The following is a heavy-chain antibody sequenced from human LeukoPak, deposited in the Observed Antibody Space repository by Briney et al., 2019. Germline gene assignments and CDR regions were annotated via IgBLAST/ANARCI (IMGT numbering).Heavy chain of an antibody. D-gene: IGHD6-19*01. CDR2: INSDGSST. CDR1: GFTFSSYW. Sequence: PGGSLRLSCAASGFTFSSYWMHWVRQVPGKGLVWVSRINSDGSSTSYADSVKGRFTISRDNAKNTLYLQMNSLRAEDTAKYYCARMRVVAGTIGYGMDVWGQGTTVTVS. J-gene: IGHJ6*02. V-gene: IGHV3-74*01. CDR3: ARMRVVAGTIGYGMDV.